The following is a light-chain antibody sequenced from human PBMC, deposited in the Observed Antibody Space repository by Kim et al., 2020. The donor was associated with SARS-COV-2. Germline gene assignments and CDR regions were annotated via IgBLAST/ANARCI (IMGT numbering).Light chain of an antibody. CDR3: QQYGSSLYT. CDR2: GAS. V-gene: IGKV3-20*01. J-gene: IGKJ2*01. Sequence: LYPGERAALSCRASQSVSSSYLAWYQQKPGQAPRLLIYGASSRATGIPDRFSGSGSGTDFTLTISRLGPEDFAVYYCQQYGSSLYTFGQGSKLEIK. CDR1: QSVSSSY.